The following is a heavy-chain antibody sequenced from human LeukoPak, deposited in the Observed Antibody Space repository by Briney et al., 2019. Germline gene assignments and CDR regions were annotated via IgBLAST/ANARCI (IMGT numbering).Heavy chain of an antibody. CDR1: GFTFSSYG. CDR2: IKQAGSEK. D-gene: IGHD4-11*01. CDR3: ARIQLTTYYYYMDV. V-gene: IGHV3-7*01. Sequence: GGSLRLSCAASGFTFSSYGMSWVRQAPGEGLEWVASIKQAGSEKYYVDSVKGRVTISRDNAKHSLYLQMNSLRDEDTAVYYCARIQLTTYYYYMDVWGKGTTVTVSS. J-gene: IGHJ6*03.